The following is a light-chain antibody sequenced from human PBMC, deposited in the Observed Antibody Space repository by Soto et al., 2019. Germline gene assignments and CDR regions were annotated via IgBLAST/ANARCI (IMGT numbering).Light chain of an antibody. CDR1: QSVSSY. V-gene: IGKV3-11*01. CDR2: DAS. J-gene: IGKJ1*01. CDR3: QQRSNWPPEIT. Sequence: EIVLTQSPATLSLSPGERATLSCRASQSVSSYLAWYQQKPGQAPRLLIYDASNRAAGIPARFSGSGSGTDFTLTISRLEPEDFAVYYCQQRSNWPPEITFGQGTKVDIK.